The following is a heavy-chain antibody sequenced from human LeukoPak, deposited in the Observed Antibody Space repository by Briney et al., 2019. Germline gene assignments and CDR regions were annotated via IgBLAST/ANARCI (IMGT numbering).Heavy chain of an antibody. V-gene: IGHV3-23*01. J-gene: IGHJ4*02. CDR1: GISLSNYA. CDR3: AKRGVVIRGILVIGYHQEAYHYDF. Sequence: GGSLRLSCVVSGISLSNYAMTWVRQSPGKGLEWVSYISERGGSTTYADSVKGRFTISRDPSLNTLYLQMNNLRGEGTAVYFCAKRGVVIRGILVIGYHQEAYHYDFWGQGVLVTVSS. CDR2: ISERGGST. D-gene: IGHD3-10*01.